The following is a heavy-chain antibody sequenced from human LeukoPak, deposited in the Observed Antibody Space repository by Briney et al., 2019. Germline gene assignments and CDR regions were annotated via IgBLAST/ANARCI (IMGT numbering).Heavy chain of an antibody. Sequence: GGSLRLSCAAPGFSFGDYAIHWVRQAPGKGLEWVSLISGDGGSTFYADSVKGRFTISRDNSKNSLYLQMSSLRSEDTALYYCARESDSSGWCDSWGQGTLVTVSS. CDR1: GFSFGDYA. CDR3: ARESDSSGWCDS. CDR2: ISGDGGST. V-gene: IGHV3-43*02. D-gene: IGHD3-22*01. J-gene: IGHJ5*01.